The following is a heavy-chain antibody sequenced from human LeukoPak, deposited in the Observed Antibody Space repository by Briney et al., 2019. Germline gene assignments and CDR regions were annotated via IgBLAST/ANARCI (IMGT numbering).Heavy chain of an antibody. Sequence: ATVKISCRVSGYTFTDYYMHWVQQAPGKGLGWMGLVDPEDGETIYAEKFQGRVTITADTSTDTAYMELSSLRSEDRAVYYCASYVGYDFWSGPDGYFDYWGQGTLVTVSS. V-gene: IGHV1-69-2*01. J-gene: IGHJ4*02. CDR3: ASYVGYDFWSGPDGYFDY. CDR1: GYTFTDYY. CDR2: VDPEDGET. D-gene: IGHD3-3*01.